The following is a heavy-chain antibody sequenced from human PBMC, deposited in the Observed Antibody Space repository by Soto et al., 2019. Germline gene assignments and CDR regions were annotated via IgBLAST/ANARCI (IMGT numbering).Heavy chain of an antibody. J-gene: IGHJ4*02. V-gene: IGHV3-74*01. CDR3: VGDLVAGSGSLGH. D-gene: IGHD3-10*01. CDR1: GFTFSSYW. Sequence: EVQLVESGGGLVQPGGSLRLSCAASGFTFSSYWMHWVRQAPGKGLVWVSRIRSDGGDTNYADFVRGRLTISRDNAKNTLHLQMNILRADDTAVYYCVGDLVAGSGSLGHWGLGALVTVFS. CDR2: IRSDGGDT.